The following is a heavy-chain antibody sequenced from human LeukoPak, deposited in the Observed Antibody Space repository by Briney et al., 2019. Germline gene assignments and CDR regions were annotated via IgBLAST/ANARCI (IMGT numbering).Heavy chain of an antibody. V-gene: IGHV1-69*01. CDR3: AVCIVGATRQFDY. CDR1: GGTFSSYA. CDR2: IIPIFGTA. Sequence: SVKVSCKASGGTFSSYAISWVRQAPGQGLEWMGGIIPIFGTANYAQKFQGRVTITADESTSTAYMELSSLRSEDTAVCYCAVCIVGATRQFDYWGQGTLVTVSS. D-gene: IGHD1-26*01. J-gene: IGHJ4*02.